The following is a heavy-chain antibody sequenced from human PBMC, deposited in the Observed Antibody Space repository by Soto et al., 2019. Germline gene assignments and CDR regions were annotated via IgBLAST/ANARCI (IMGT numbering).Heavy chain of an antibody. Sequence: GGSLRLSCAASGFTFSSHWMHWVRQAPGKGLVWVSRINSDGSSTSYADSVKGRFTISRDNAKNTLYLQMNSLRAEDTAVYYCARGGPWGYDSSGLNYYYYGMDVWGQGTTVTVSS. D-gene: IGHD3-22*01. CDR2: INSDGSST. CDR1: GFTFSSHW. CDR3: ARGGPWGYDSSGLNYYYYGMDV. J-gene: IGHJ6*02. V-gene: IGHV3-74*01.